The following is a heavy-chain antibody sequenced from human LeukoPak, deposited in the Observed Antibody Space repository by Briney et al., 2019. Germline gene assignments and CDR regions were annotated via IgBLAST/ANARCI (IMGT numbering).Heavy chain of an antibody. D-gene: IGHD2-2*01. CDR1: GYSKTFYG. J-gene: IGHJ4*02. CDR2: ISAQHGQT. Sequence: ASVKVSCKTSGYSKTFYGITWVRQVAGQGLEWMGWISAQHGQTEYAPNSQDRVTMTTDTYTNTAYMELRSLRSDDTAVYYCAGSLGYCTSNFCYLKYWGQGTLVTVSS. V-gene: IGHV1-18*01. CDR3: AGSLGYCTSNFCYLKY.